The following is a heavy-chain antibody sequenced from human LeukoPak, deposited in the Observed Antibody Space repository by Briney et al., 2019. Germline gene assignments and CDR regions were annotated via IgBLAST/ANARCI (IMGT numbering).Heavy chain of an antibody. J-gene: IGHJ4*02. CDR3: ARDRDYYDSSGPFDY. D-gene: IGHD3-22*01. Sequence: PGGSLRLSCAASGLTFSSYAMHWVRQAPGKGLEWVAVISYDGSNKYYADSVKGRFTISRDNSKNTLYLQMNSLRAEDTAVYYCARDRDYYDSSGPFDYWGQGTLVTVSS. CDR2: ISYDGSNK. CDR1: GLTFSSYA. V-gene: IGHV3-30*04.